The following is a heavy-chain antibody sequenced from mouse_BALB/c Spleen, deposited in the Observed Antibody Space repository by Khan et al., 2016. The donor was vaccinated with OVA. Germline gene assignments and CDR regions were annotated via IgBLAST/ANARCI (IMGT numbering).Heavy chain of an antibody. V-gene: IGHV2-2*02. Sequence: QMQLEESGPGLVQPSQSLSITCTVSGFPLTTYGVHWVRQSPGKGLEWLGVIWSGGTTDYSAAFIPRLSITKDNSKSQVFFKMNSLQANDTAIYYCARNYDYDEVLAYWGQGTLVTVSA. CDR1: GFPLTTYG. CDR2: IWSGGTT. D-gene: IGHD2-4*01. CDR3: ARNYDYDEVLAY. J-gene: IGHJ3*01.